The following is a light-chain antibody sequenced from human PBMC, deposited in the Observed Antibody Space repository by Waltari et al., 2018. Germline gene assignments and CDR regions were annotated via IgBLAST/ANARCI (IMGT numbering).Light chain of an antibody. V-gene: IGLV1-44*01. J-gene: IGLJ3*02. Sequence: QSVVTQPPSPSVTPGQRVTISCSGSNSNIGRNSVTWDQHLPGAAPKLLIDGERHRPSGVPDRFSGSKSDTSASLSISGLQSEDEADYYCATSDDGLPGWVFGGGTKLTVV. CDR3: ATSDDGLPGWV. CDR2: GER. CDR1: NSNIGRNS.